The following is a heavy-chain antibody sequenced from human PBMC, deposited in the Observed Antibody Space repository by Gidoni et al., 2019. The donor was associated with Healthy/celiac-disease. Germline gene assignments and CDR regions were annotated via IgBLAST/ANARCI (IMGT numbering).Heavy chain of an antibody. V-gene: IGHV4-30-4*01. J-gene: IGHJ4*02. CDR2: IYYSWSS. Sequence: QVQLQESGPGLVKPSPSRALTCPVPGASTTRGDHYWSWLRQPPGKGLEWIGNIYYSWSSYYNPSLKSRVTISVDTSKNQFSLKLTSVTAADTAVYYCARVYDYVWGSYRKLGGFDYWGQGTLVTVSS. CDR3: ARVYDYVWGSYRKLGGFDY. D-gene: IGHD3-16*02. CDR1: GASTTRGDHY.